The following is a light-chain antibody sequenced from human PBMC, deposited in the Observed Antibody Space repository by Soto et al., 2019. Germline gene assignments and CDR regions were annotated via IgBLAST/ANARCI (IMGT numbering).Light chain of an antibody. CDR2: EGS. CDR1: SSDVGSYNL. V-gene: IGLV2-23*01. CDR3: CSYAGSSTVV. Sequence: QSALTQPASVSGSPGQSITISCTGTSSDVGSYNLVSWYQQHPGKAPKLIIYEGSKRPSGFSNRFSGSKSGNTASLTISGLQAEDESDYYCCSYAGSSTVVFGGGTKVTVL. J-gene: IGLJ2*01.